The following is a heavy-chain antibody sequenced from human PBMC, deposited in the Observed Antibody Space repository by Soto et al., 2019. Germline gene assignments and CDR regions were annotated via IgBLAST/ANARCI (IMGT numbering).Heavy chain of an antibody. CDR2: IIPIFGTA. J-gene: IGHJ4*02. CDR3: ARGGYYYDSSGYYYGGY. CDR1: GGTFSSYA. V-gene: IGHV1-69*12. Sequence: QVQLVQSGAEVKKPGSSVKVSCKASGGTFSSYAISWVRQAPGQGLEWMGGIIPIFGTANYAQKFQGRVTITADESTSTAYMELSSLRSEDTAVYYCARGGYYYDSSGYYYGGYWGQGTLVTVSS. D-gene: IGHD3-22*01.